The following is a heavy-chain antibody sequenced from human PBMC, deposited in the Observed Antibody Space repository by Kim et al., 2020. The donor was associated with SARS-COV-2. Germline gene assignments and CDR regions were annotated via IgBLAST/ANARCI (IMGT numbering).Heavy chain of an antibody. J-gene: IGHJ4*02. Sequence: KRYRPSLKSRLAITKDTSKNQVVLTMTNLDPVDTATYYCARRPDAGQFFDYWGQGTLVTVSS. CDR2: K. V-gene: IGHV2-5*01. CDR3: ARRPDAGQFFDY. D-gene: IGHD4-4*01.